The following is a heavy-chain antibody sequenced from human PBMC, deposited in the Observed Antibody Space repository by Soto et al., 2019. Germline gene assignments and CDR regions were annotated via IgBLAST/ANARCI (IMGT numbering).Heavy chain of an antibody. J-gene: IGHJ4*02. D-gene: IGHD3-22*01. Sequence: PSETLSLTCTVSGDSISSSSYYWGWIRQPPGKGLEWIGSIYYSGSTYYNPSLKSRVTISVDTSKNQFSLKLSSVTAADTAVYYCARRVVVPSSYYFDYWGQGTLVTVSS. CDR1: GDSISSSSYY. V-gene: IGHV4-39*01. CDR3: ARRVVVPSSYYFDY. CDR2: IYYSGST.